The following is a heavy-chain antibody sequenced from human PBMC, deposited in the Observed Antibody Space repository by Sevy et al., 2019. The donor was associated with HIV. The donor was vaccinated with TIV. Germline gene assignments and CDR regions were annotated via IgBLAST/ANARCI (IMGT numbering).Heavy chain of an antibody. J-gene: IGHJ4*02. Sequence: GGSLRLSCAASGFSFNIYAMSWVRQAPGKGLEWVSGISGDSRRLNYADSVKGRLTISRGNSKNTLYLQMSSLRSEDTAVYYCTKERSSGWPFDYWGQGTLVTVSS. D-gene: IGHD6-19*01. CDR3: TKERSSGWPFDY. V-gene: IGHV3-23*01. CDR1: GFSFNIYA. CDR2: ISGDSRRL.